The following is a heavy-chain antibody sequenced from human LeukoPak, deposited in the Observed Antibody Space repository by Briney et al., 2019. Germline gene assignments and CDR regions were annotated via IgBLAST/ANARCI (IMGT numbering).Heavy chain of an antibody. Sequence: GASVKVSCKVSGYTLTELSMHWVRQAPGKGLEWMGGFDPEDGETIYAQKFQGRVTMTEDTSTDTAYMELSSLRSEDTAVYYCATGHSSGSINYHDYWGQGTLVTVSS. CDR3: ATGHSSGSINYHDY. V-gene: IGHV1-24*01. J-gene: IGHJ4*02. CDR2: FDPEDGET. CDR1: GYTLTELS. D-gene: IGHD6-19*01.